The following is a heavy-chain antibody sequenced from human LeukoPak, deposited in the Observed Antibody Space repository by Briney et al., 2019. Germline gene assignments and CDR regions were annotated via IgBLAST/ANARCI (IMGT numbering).Heavy chain of an antibody. CDR2: INPNSGGT. V-gene: IGHV1-2*02. J-gene: IGHJ4*02. Sequence: GASVKVSCKASAYSFTGYYMHWVRQAPGQGLEWVGWINPNSGGTKYAQKFQGRVTMTRDTSISTAYMELSRLKSDDTAVYYCAAPYYDTSGYFLDYYLWGQGTLVTVSS. CDR1: AYSFTGYY. D-gene: IGHD3-22*01. CDR3: AAPYYDTSGYFLDYYL.